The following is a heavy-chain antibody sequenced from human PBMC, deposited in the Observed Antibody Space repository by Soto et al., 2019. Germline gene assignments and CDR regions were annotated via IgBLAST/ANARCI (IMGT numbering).Heavy chain of an antibody. CDR3: ASRYCSSTSCPFDY. V-gene: IGHV1-69*02. D-gene: IGHD2-2*01. CDR1: GGTFSSYT. Sequence: SVKVSCKASGGTFSSYTISWVRQATGQGLEWMGRIIPILGIANYAQKFQGRVTITADKSTSTAYMELSSLRSEDTAVYYCASRYCSSTSCPFDYWGQGTLVTVSS. CDR2: IIPILGIA. J-gene: IGHJ4*02.